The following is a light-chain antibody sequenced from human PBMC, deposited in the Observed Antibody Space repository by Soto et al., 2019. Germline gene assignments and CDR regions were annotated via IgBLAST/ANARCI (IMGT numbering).Light chain of an antibody. CDR2: DAS. CDR3: QQYDSSSPT. J-gene: IGKJ2*01. Sequence: DIQMTQSPSTLSASVGDGGTITCRASQNISVWLAWYQQRPGKAPKFLIYDASSLETGVPSRFSGSGSGTEFTLTIRSLQPDDFATYYCQQYDSSSPTFGQGTKLEIK. CDR1: QNISVW. V-gene: IGKV1-5*01.